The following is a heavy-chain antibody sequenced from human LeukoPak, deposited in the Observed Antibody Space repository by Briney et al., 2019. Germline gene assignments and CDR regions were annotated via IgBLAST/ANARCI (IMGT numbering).Heavy chain of an antibody. J-gene: IGHJ6*03. CDR1: GGTFSSYT. D-gene: IGHD2-2*01. CDR3: AGELLSDQYYYYYYYMDV. CDR2: IIPILGIA. V-gene: IGHV1-69*02. Sequence: ASVKVSCKVSGGTFSSYTISWVRQAPGQGLEWMGRIIPILGIANYAQKFQGRVTITADKSTSTAYMELSSLRSEDTAVYYCAGELLSDQYYYYYYYMDVWGKGTTVTVSS.